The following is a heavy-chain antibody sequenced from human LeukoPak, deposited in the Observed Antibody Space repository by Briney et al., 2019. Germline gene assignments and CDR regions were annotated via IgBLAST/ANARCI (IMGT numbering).Heavy chain of an antibody. CDR1: GFTFSSYA. Sequence: GGSLRLSCAASGFTFSSYAMHWVRQAPGKGLEWVAVISYDGSNKYYADSVKGRFTISRDNSKNTLYLQMNSLRAEDTAVYYCARDRRGYDASGHYYRHFDFWGQGTLVSVSS. J-gene: IGHJ4*02. D-gene: IGHD3-22*01. CDR2: ISYDGSNK. V-gene: IGHV3-30-3*01. CDR3: ARDRRGYDASGHYYRHFDF.